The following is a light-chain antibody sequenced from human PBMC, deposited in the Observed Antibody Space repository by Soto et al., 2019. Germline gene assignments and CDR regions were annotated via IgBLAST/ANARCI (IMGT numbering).Light chain of an antibody. CDR2: GAS. CDR3: QQYGASPYT. V-gene: IGKV3-20*01. J-gene: IGKJ2*01. CDR1: QTVTSSHLAPY. Sequence: IVLTQSPDTLSLSPGERATLSCRASQTVTSSHLAPYLAWHQHKPGQAPRLLIYGASSRATGIPDRFSGSWSGTDFPLTISSRESEDFAVYYCQQYGASPYTFGQGTRRAIK.